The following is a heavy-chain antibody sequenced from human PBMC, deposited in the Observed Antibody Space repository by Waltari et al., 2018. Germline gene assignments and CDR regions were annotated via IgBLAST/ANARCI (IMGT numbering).Heavy chain of an antibody. CDR3: GRDGPGWGYSYGYMGY. D-gene: IGHD5-18*01. J-gene: IGHJ4*02. CDR2: IKEDGSEK. Sequence: EVQLVESGGGLVQPGGSLRLSCAASGFTFSNYWSSWVRQAPGKGLEWVAHIKEDGSEKYYVDSVKGRFTISRDNAKNSLYLQMNSLRAEDTAVYYCGRDGPGWGYSYGYMGYWGQGTLVTVSS. V-gene: IGHV3-7*01. CDR1: GFTFSNYW.